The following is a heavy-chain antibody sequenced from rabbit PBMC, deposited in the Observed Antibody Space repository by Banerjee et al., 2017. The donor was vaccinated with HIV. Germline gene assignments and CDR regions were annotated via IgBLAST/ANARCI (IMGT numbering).Heavy chain of an antibody. V-gene: IGHV1S7*01. Sequence: SCKASGFDFSSYYITWVRQAPGKGLEWIGYIDPVVGSTYYASWVNGRFTISRHNAQNTLYLQLYSLTAADTATYFCARILVFSGSSYPYNLWGPGTLVTVS. D-gene: IGHD8-1*01. J-gene: IGHJ4*01. CDR2: IDPVVGST. CDR1: GFDFSSYY. CDR3: ARILVFSGSSYPYNL.